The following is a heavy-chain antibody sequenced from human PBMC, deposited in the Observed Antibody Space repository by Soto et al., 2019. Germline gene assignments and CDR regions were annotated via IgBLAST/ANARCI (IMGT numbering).Heavy chain of an antibody. CDR1: GFTFSSYW. V-gene: IGHV3-7*01. CDR2: IKQDGSEK. Sequence: EVQLVESGGGLVQPGGSLRLSCAASGFTFSSYWMSWVRQAPGKGLEWVANIKQDGSEKYYVDSVKGRFTISSDNAKNSLYLQMNSLRAEDTAVYYCARDLTTGYREFPPPTGYWGQGTLVTVSS. CDR3: ARDLTTGYREFPPPTGY. J-gene: IGHJ4*02. D-gene: IGHD4-4*01.